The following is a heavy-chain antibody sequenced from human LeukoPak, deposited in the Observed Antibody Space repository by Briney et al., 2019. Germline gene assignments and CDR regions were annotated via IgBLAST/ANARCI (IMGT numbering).Heavy chain of an antibody. CDR3: AKDLRYCSGGSCYSPFDY. J-gene: IGHJ4*02. D-gene: IGHD2-15*01. CDR1: GFTFSSYG. V-gene: IGHV3-30*18. CDR2: ISYDGSNK. Sequence: PGGSLRLSCAASGFTFSSYGMHGVRPAPGKGLEWVAVISYDGSNKYYADSVKGRFTISRDNSKNTLYMQMNSLRAEDTAVYYCAKDLRYCSGGSCYSPFDYWGQGTLVTVSS.